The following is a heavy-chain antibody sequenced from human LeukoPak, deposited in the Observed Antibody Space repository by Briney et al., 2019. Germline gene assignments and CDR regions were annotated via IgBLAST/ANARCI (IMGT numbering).Heavy chain of an antibody. CDR3: ARDAREVLFWFGEFFP. J-gene: IGHJ5*02. V-gene: IGHV1-18*01. CDR1: GGTFSSYA. CDR2: ISAYNGNT. D-gene: IGHD3-10*01. Sequence: ASVKVSCKASGGTFSSYAISWVRQAPGQGLEWTGWISAYNGNTKYAQNLQGRVTMTTDTSTSTAYMELRSLRSDDTAVYYCARDAREVLFWFGEFFPWGQGTLVTVSS.